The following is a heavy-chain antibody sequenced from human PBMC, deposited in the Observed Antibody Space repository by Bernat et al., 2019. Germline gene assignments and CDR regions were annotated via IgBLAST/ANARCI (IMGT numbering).Heavy chain of an antibody. D-gene: IGHD4-11*01. CDR2: IYYDGSNK. CDR1: GFTFSNYG. J-gene: IGHJ2*01. Sequence: QVQLVESGGGVVQRGESLGLSCAASGFTFSNYGMHWVRQAPGRGLEWVAVIYYDGSNKYYLDSVKGRFIISRDNSKNTLSLQMNSLGVEDTAVYYCTRDVRSRYFDLWGRGTLVSVSS. CDR3: TRDVRSRYFDL. V-gene: IGHV3-33*01.